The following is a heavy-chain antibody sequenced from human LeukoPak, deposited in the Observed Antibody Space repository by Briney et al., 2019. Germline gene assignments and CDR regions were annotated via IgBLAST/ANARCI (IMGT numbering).Heavy chain of an antibody. Sequence: PSETLSLTCTVSGGSISSSSYYWGWIRQPPGKGLEWIGSIYYSGSTYYNPSLKSRVTISVDTSKNQFSLKLSSVTAADTAVYYCARLGPMTTVKNWFDPWGQGTLVTVSS. CDR3: ARLGPMTTVKNWFDP. D-gene: IGHD4-17*01. CDR2: IYYSGST. CDR1: GGSISSSSYY. J-gene: IGHJ5*02. V-gene: IGHV4-39*07.